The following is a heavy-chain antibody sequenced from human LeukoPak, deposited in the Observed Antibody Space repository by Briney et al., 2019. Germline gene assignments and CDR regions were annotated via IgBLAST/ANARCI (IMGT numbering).Heavy chain of an antibody. D-gene: IGHD3-10*01. J-gene: IGHJ4*02. CDR3: ARRDGWGSLRGVFY. V-gene: IGHV4-39*01. CDR2: IYYSGST. Sequence: PSETLSLTCTVSGGSISSSSYYWGWIRQPPGKGLEWIGSIYYSGSTYYNPSLKSRVTISVDTSKNQFSLKLSSVTAADTAVYYCARRDGWGSLRGVFYWGQGTLVSVSS. CDR1: GGSISSSSYY.